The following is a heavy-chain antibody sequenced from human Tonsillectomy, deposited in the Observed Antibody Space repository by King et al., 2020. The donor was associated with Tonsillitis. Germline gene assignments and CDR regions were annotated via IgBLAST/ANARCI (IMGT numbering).Heavy chain of an antibody. CDR2: INPNSGDT. J-gene: IGHJ4*02. V-gene: IGHV1-2*02. D-gene: IGHD1-26*01. Sequence: VQLVESGAEVKKPGASVKVSCKASGYTFRGHYMNWVRQAPGQGLEWMGWINPNSGDTNYAHKFKGRVTMTRDTSISTAYMELSRLRSDDTAVYYCAREMSGKYYDAFDFWGQGTLVTVSS. CDR1: GYTFRGHY. CDR3: AREMSGKYYDAFDF.